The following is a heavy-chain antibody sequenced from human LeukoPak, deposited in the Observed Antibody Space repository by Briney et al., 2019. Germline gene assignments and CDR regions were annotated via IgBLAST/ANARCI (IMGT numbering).Heavy chain of an antibody. CDR3: ARDPGYSSGIDLGYFDL. CDR2: IGTAGDT. D-gene: IGHD6-19*01. Sequence: GGSLRLSCAASGFTFSSYDMHWVRQATGKGLEWVSAIGTAGDTYYPGSVKGRFTISRENAKNSLYLQMNSLRAGDTAVYYCARDPGYSSGIDLGYFDLWGRGTLVTVSS. CDR1: GFTFSSYD. V-gene: IGHV3-13*01. J-gene: IGHJ2*01.